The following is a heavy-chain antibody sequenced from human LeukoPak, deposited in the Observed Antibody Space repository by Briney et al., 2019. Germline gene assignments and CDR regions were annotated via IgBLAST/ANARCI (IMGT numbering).Heavy chain of an antibody. CDR1: GGSISSGSYY. J-gene: IGHJ4*02. D-gene: IGHD5-18*01. V-gene: IGHV4-61*02. Sequence: SQTLSLTCTVSGGSISSGSYYWSWIRQPAGKGLEWIGRIYTSGSTNYNPSLKSRVTISKDMSKNQFFLKLNFVTAADTAVYFCARVKKVDTSIDYWGQGTLVTVSS. CDR2: IYTSGST. CDR3: ARVKKVDTSIDY.